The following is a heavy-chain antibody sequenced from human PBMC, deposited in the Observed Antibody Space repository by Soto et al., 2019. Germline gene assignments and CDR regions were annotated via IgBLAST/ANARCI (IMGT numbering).Heavy chain of an antibody. D-gene: IGHD3-22*01. CDR2: ISWNSGSI. CDR3: AKDYYYDSSGYYNY. Sequence: SLRLSCAASGVTFDDYSMRWVRQARGKGLEWVSGISWNSGSIGYADSVKGRFTISRDNAKNSLYLQMNSLRAEGTALYYCAKDYYYDSSGYYNYWGQGTLVTVSS. CDR1: GVTFDDYS. V-gene: IGHV3-9*01. J-gene: IGHJ4*02.